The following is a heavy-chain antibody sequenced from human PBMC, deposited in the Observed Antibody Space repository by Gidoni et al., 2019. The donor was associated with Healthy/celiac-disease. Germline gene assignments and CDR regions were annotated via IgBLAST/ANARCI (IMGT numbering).Heavy chain of an antibody. CDR2: INHSGST. V-gene: IGHV4-34*01. CDR3: ATDYGSRYYYYGMDV. CDR1: GWSFRGYY. J-gene: IGHJ6*02. D-gene: IGHD4-17*01. Sequence: QVQLQPGGGGLVKPSETLSLTCPVHGWSFRGYYWSSIRQPPGKGLEWIGEINHSGSTTYNPSLKSRLTISVDTSKNQFSPKLSSVTAAATAVYYCATDYGSRYYYYGMDVWGQGTTVTVSS.